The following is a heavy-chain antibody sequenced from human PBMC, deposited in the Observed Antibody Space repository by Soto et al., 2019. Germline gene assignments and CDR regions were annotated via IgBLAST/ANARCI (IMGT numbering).Heavy chain of an antibody. D-gene: IGHD3-22*01. V-gene: IGHV3-72*01. Sequence: GGSLRLSCAASGFTFSSYWMSWVRQAPGKGLEWVGRSRNRANSYTTEYAASVKGRFTISRDDSGDSLYLQMNSLKTEDTAVYYCVRNVQVTTDNFYYMDVWGKGTTVTVSS. J-gene: IGHJ6*03. CDR3: VRNVQVTTDNFYYMDV. CDR1: GFTFSSYW. CDR2: SRNRANSYTT.